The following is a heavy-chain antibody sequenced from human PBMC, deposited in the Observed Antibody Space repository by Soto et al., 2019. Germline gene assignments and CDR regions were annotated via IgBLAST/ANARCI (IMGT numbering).Heavy chain of an antibody. D-gene: IGHD3-3*01. J-gene: IGHJ6*01. CDR3: AKGLYDFWSGYSDQYGMDV. CDR2: ISYDGSNK. Sequence: QVQLVESGGGVVQPGRSLRLSCAASGFTFSSYGMHWVRQAPGKGLEWVAVISYDGSNKYYADSVKGRFTISRDNSKNTLYLQMNSLRAEDTAVYYCAKGLYDFWSGYSDQYGMDVW. CDR1: GFTFSSYG. V-gene: IGHV3-30*18.